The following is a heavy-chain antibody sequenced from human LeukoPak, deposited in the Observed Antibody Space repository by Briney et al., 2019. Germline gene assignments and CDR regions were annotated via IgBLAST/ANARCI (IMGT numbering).Heavy chain of an antibody. J-gene: IGHJ5*02. Sequence: SETLSLTCAVYGGSFSGYYWSWIRQPPGKGLEWIGEINHSGSTNYNPPLKSRVTISVDTSKNQFSLKLSSVTAADTAVYYCARVLAAAGNNWFDPWGQGTLVTVSS. CDR2: INHSGST. D-gene: IGHD6-13*01. CDR1: GGSFSGYY. CDR3: ARVLAAAGNNWFDP. V-gene: IGHV4-34*01.